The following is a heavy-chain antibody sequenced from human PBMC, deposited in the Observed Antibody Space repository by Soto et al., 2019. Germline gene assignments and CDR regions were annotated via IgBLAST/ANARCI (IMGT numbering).Heavy chain of an antibody. CDR1: GFTFSSYG. D-gene: IGHD3-10*01. CDR2: IWYDGSNK. J-gene: IGHJ5*02. CDR3: ARDLGSGRPPDNWFDP. Sequence: GGSLRLSCAASGFTFSSYGMHWVRQAPGKGLEWVAVIWYDGSNKYYADSVKGRFTISRDNSKNTLYLQMNSLRAEDTAVYYCARDLGSGRPPDNWFDPWGQGTLVTVSS. V-gene: IGHV3-33*01.